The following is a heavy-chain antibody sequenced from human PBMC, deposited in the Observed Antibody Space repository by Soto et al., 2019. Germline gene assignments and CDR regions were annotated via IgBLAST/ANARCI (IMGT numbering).Heavy chain of an antibody. Sequence: ASVKVSCKASGYTFTGYYMHWVRQAPGQGLEWMGWINPNSGGTNYAQKFQGRVTMTRDTSISTAYMELSRLRSDDTAVYYCARGSGFGVAVNWFDPWGQGXLVTVYS. CDR1: GYTFTGYY. D-gene: IGHD2-8*01. J-gene: IGHJ5*02. CDR2: INPNSGGT. V-gene: IGHV1-2*02. CDR3: ARGSGFGVAVNWFDP.